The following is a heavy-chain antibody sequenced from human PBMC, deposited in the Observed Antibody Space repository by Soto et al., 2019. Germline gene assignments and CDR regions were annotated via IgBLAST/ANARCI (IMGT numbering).Heavy chain of an antibody. CDR3: ARDRFWTGGYFDL. D-gene: IGHD2-8*02. V-gene: IGHV3-7*01. J-gene: IGHJ2*01. CDR1: GFTFSSFR. CDR2: IKEDGSDT. Sequence: GGSLRLSCAASGFTFSSFRMSWVRQAPGKGLEWVANIKEDGSDTYYVDSVMGRFTISRDNAENFLYLQMNSLRGDDTAVYYCARDRFWTGGYFDLWGRGTLVTVSS.